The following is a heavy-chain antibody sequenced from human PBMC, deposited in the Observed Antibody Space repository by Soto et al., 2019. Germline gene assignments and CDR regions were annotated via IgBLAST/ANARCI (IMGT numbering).Heavy chain of an antibody. CDR3: ARLTSGPVYFDY. D-gene: IGHD3-10*01. V-gene: IGHV4-31*03. J-gene: IGHJ4*02. CDR1: GGSISSGGYY. Sequence: QVQLQESGPGLVKPSQTLSLTCTVSGGSISSGGYYWSWIRQHPGKGLEWIGYIYYSGSTYYNPSLXSXXTRSGDTSKNQFSLKLSSVTAADTAVYYCARLTSGPVYFDYWGQGTLVTVSS. CDR2: IYYSGST.